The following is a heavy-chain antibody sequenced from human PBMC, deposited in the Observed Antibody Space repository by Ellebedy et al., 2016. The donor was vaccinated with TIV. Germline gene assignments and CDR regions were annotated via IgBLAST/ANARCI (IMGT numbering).Heavy chain of an antibody. CDR1: GYTFTTYG. Sequence: ASVKVSCKASGYTFTTYGISRVRQSPGQGLESMGWISVYNGHTRYAQKFQGRVTMTTDTSTSTAYMELRSLRSDDTAVYYGARRPDVAHAISPTDYWGQGTLVTVSS. D-gene: IGHD3-10*02. CDR2: ISVYNGHT. V-gene: IGHV1-18*04. J-gene: IGHJ4*02. CDR3: ARRPDVAHAISPTDY.